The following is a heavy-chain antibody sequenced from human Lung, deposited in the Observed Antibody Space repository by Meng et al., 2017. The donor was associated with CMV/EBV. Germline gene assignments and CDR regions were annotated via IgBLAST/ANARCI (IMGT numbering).Heavy chain of an antibody. V-gene: IGHV3-23*01. Sequence: TFSNYAMSWVRQAPGKGLEWVSVIRGPGGGTYYADSVKGRFTISRDNSKNTLFLQMNSLIAEDTAVYYCAKDGLKDSSGYYPTPFDHWGQGTLVTVSS. CDR3: AKDGLKDSSGYYPTPFDH. CDR2: IRGPGGGT. CDR1: TFSNYA. J-gene: IGHJ4*02. D-gene: IGHD3-22*01.